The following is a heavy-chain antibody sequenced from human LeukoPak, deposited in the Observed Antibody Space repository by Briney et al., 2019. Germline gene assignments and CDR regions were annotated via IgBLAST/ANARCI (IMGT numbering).Heavy chain of an antibody. CDR2: INPNSGGT. Sequence: ASVTVSCKASGYTLTGYYMHWVRQAPGQGLEWMGWINPNSGGTNYAQKFQGRVTMTRDTSISTAYMELSRLRSDDTAVYYCARDFGYDSSIEDYWGQGTLVTVSS. V-gene: IGHV1-2*02. D-gene: IGHD3-22*01. J-gene: IGHJ4*02. CDR1: GYTLTGYY. CDR3: ARDFGYDSSIEDY.